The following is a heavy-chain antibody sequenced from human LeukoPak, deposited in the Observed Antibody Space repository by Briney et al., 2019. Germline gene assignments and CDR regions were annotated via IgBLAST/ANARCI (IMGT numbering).Heavy chain of an antibody. Sequence: GGSLRLSCAASGFTFSSYSMNWVRQAPGKGLEWVSSINHDGNYKYYADSVKGRFTISRDNAKNSVYLQMNSLRADDSAIYYCARDPDYWGQGTLVTVSS. CDR3: ARDPDY. V-gene: IGHV3-21*01. CDR2: INHDGNYK. J-gene: IGHJ4*02. CDR1: GFTFSSYS.